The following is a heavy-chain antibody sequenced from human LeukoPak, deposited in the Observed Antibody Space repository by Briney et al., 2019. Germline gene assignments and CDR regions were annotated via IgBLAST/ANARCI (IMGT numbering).Heavy chain of an antibody. Sequence: PGGSLRLSCAASGFTFSNYWMSWVRQAPGKGLEWVANIKQGGSEKYYVDSVKGRFTISRDNAKNSLYLQMNSLRAEDTAVYYCARDRYYFDYWGQGTLVTVSS. CDR2: IKQGGSEK. V-gene: IGHV3-7*01. CDR3: ARDRYYFDY. CDR1: GFTFSNYW. J-gene: IGHJ4*02.